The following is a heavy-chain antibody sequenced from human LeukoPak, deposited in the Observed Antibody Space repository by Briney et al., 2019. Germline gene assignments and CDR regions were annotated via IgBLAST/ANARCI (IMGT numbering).Heavy chain of an antibody. D-gene: IGHD6-13*01. CDR1: GFSVATNY. J-gene: IGHJ4*02. Sequence: GGSLRLSCTASGFSVATNYMSWVGQAPGKGLDSLSVIYSGGGTYYADSVKGRFTLSRDNYKNTLSLYMNNLRAEDTAIYFCARDISDSTKWYGGFDYWGQGTLVTVSS. V-gene: IGHV3-53*01. CDR3: ARDISDSTKWYGGFDY. CDR2: IYSGGGT.